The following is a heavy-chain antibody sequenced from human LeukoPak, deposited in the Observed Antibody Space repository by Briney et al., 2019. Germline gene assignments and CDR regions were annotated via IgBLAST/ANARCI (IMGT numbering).Heavy chain of an antibody. CDR2: IKSKTDGGKT. Sequence: GGSLRLSCAASGVTFSNYWMHWVRQAPGKGLEWVGRIKSKTDGGKTDYATPVKGRFTISRDDSKNTLYLQMNGLKTEDTAVYYCTTDQGGSYWENHWGQGTLVTVSS. CDR1: GVTFSNYW. D-gene: IGHD1-26*01. J-gene: IGHJ4*02. V-gene: IGHV3-15*01. CDR3: TTDQGGSYWENH.